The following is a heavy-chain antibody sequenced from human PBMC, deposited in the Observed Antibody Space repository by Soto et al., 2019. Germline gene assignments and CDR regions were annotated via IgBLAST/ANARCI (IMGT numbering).Heavy chain of an antibody. Sequence: EVQLVESGGGLVRPGGSLSLSCAASGFTFSYYWMHWVRQAQGKGLVWVSRIHSDGSSTTYADFVKGRFIISRDNARNTVDLQMNSARVEDTAVYYCARGDRGAFDLWGQGTVVTVSS. CDR1: GFTFSYYW. D-gene: IGHD3-10*01. CDR3: ARGDRGAFDL. V-gene: IGHV3-74*01. CDR2: IHSDGSST. J-gene: IGHJ3*01.